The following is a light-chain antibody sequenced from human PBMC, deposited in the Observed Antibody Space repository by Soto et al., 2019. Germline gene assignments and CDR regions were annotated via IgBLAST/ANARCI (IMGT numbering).Light chain of an antibody. CDR2: GAS. CDR1: RGVGVW. V-gene: IGKV1-12*01. J-gene: IGKJ4*01. CDR3: QQAYSHPLT. Sequence: DVHVTQSPSSVSAAVGDAVTITCRASRGVGVWLGWYQQKPGRAPHLLIYGASGLQVGVPSRFSGSVSGADFTLTISNLQPEDFATYYCQQAYSHPLTFGGGTKVDIK.